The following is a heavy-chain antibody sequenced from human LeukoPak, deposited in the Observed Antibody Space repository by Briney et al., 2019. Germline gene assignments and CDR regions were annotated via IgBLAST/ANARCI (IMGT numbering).Heavy chain of an antibody. CDR3: ARGNILTGYTY. V-gene: IGHV3-13*01. Sequence: GGSLRLSCVASGFTFSSYDMHWVRQATGEGLEWVSAIGSAGDTYYPGSVKGRFTISRENAKNSLCLQMNSLRAGDTAVYYCARGNILTGYTYWGQGTLVTVSS. CDR2: IGSAGDT. D-gene: IGHD3-9*01. J-gene: IGHJ4*02. CDR1: GFTFSSYD.